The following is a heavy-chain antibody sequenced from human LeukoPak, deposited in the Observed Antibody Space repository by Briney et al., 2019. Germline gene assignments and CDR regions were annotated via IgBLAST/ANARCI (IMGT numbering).Heavy chain of an antibody. Sequence: PSETLSLTCAVYGGSFSGYYWGWIRQPPGKGLEWIGSIYYSGSTYYNPSLKSRVTISVDTSKNQFSLKLTSVTAADTAVYYCATQLRGYSYGYFDYWGQGTLVTVSS. J-gene: IGHJ4*02. D-gene: IGHD5-18*01. CDR2: IYYSGST. V-gene: IGHV4-34*01. CDR3: ATQLRGYSYGYFDY. CDR1: GGSFSGYY.